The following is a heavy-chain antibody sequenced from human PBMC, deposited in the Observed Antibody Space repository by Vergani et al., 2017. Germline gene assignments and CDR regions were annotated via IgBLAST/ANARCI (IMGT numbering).Heavy chain of an antibody. V-gene: IGHV4-39*01. CDR2: IYHSGST. D-gene: IGHD3-16*01. CDR3: ARHNTAGGHFDC. Sequence: QVPLQESGPGLVKPSQTLSLICTVSGGSISSGGYYWGWIRPPPGKGLEWIGSIYHSGSTFYNPSLKSRITISVDTSKNQFSLKLSPVTAADTAVYYCARHNTAGGHFDCGGEGTLVTVSS. CDR1: GGSISSGGYY. J-gene: IGHJ4*02.